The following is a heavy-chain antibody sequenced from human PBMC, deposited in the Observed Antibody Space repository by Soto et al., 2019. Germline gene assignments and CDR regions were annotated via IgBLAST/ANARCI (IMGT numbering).Heavy chain of an antibody. CDR1: GGSISSGGYY. CDR3: ARASSDSSGYYPR. D-gene: IGHD3-22*01. V-gene: IGHV4-31*03. J-gene: IGHJ4*02. Sequence: SETLSLTCTVSGGSISSGGYYWSWIRQHPGKGLEWIGYIYYSGSTYYNPSLKSRVTISVDTSKNQFSLKLSSVTAADTAVYYCARASSDSSGYYPRWGQGTLVTVSS. CDR2: IYYSGST.